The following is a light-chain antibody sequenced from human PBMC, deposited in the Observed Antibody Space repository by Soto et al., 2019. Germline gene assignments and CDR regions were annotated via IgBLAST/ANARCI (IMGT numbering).Light chain of an antibody. V-gene: IGKV3D-15*01. CDR2: DAS. CDR3: HSYDKWPPGT. J-gene: IGKJ1*01. Sequence: EIVMTQFPATLSESPGERVTLSCRPSQSVSTNVAWYQQKPGEAPRLLIFDASARAVDIPGRFSGSVSGTEFTLTISSLQPEDFAVYFCHSYDKWPPGTFGQGTKVEIK. CDR1: QSVSTN.